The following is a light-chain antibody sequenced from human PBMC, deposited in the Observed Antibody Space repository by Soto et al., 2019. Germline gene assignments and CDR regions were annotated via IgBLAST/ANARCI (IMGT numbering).Light chain of an antibody. J-gene: IGKJ3*01. CDR3: QPYDDLPFT. CDR2: DAS. CDR1: HNINIY. Sequence: DIQMTQSPSSLSASVGDRVTITCQASHNINIYLNWYQQSPGRAPKLLIYDASSLEKGVPSRFRGTGSGTHFTLTISSLQPEDIATYYFQPYDDLPFTFGPGTKVDIK. V-gene: IGKV1-33*01.